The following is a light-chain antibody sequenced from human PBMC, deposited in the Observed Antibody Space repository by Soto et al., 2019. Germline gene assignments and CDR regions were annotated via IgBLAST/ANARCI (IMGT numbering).Light chain of an antibody. Sequence: DIQMTQSPSSLSASVVDRVTITCKASQALSNYLAWYQQKPGKAPDLLIYSASTLQSGVPSRFSGSGSETEFSLTIRALQPEDFATYYCQQLSRYPLTFGGGTKVDIK. CDR2: SAS. J-gene: IGKJ4*01. CDR1: QALSNY. V-gene: IGKV1-9*01. CDR3: QQLSRYPLT.